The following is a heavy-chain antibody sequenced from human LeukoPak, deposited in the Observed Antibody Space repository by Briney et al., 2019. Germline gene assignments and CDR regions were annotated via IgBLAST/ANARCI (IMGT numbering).Heavy chain of an antibody. J-gene: IGHJ3*02. CDR1: GFTFRSYA. D-gene: IGHD3-9*01. V-gene: IGHV3-21*01. CDR2: ISSSGTYV. Sequence: PGGSLRLSCAASGFTFRSYAMSWVRQAPGKGLEWVSSISSSGTYVYYADSVKGRFTISRDNAKNSLSLQMNSLRADDAAVYYCARASSKQLAGYLPDGFDIWGQGTMVTVSS. CDR3: ARASSKQLAGYLPDGFDI.